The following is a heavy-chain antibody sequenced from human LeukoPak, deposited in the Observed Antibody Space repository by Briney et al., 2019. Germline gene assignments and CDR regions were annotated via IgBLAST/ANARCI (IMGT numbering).Heavy chain of an antibody. CDR2: IYYSGST. V-gene: IGHV4-61*08. Sequence: SETLSLTCTVSGGSISSGGYYWSWIRQPPGKGLEWIGYIYYSGSTNYNPSLKSRVTISVDTSKNQFSLKLSSVTAADTAVYYCAREDAHHYYDSSGSWATRDYYYGMDAWGQGTTVTVSS. J-gene: IGHJ6*02. D-gene: IGHD3-22*01. CDR3: AREDAHHYYDSSGSWATRDYYYGMDA. CDR1: GGSISSGGYY.